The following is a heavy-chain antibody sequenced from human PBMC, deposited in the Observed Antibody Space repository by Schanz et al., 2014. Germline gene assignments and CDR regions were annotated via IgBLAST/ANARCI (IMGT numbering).Heavy chain of an antibody. CDR1: GFTFSGSV. J-gene: IGHJ6*02. D-gene: IGHD3-10*01. CDR3: CRSGSRIYYHGLDV. Sequence: VQLVESGGGLVQPGGCLRLSCVASGFTFSGSVMHWVRQASGKGLEWVGRIRSKADSYATTYAALLKGRITISRDDSKNTAYLQMNSLKTEDTAVYYCCRSGSRIYYHGLDVWGQGTTVTVSS. CDR2: IRSKADSYAT. V-gene: IGHV3-73*01.